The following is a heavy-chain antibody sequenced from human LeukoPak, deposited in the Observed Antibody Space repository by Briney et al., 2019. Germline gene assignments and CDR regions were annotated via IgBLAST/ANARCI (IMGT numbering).Heavy chain of an antibody. CDR2: INPNSGDS. V-gene: IGHV1-2*02. J-gene: IGHJ5*02. Sequence: ASVKVSCKASGYTFTGYYIHWVRQAPGQGLEWMGWINPNSGDSNYAQKFQGRVTMTRDTSISTAYMELSRLRSDDTAMYYCARGEFYYGSGNEINWFDPWGQGTLVTVSS. CDR1: GYTFTGYY. CDR3: ARGEFYYGSGNEINWFDP. D-gene: IGHD3-10*01.